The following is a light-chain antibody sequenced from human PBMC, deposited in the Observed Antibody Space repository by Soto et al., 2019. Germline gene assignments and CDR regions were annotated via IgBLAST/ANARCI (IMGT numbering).Light chain of an antibody. Sequence: EIVVTQSPGTLSLSPGERATLSCRASQSVSSSYLAWYQQKPGQAPRLLIYGASSRATDIPGRFSGSGSGTDFTLTIRRLEPEDFAVYYCQQYGSSPTTFGQGTKVEIK. CDR2: GAS. J-gene: IGKJ1*01. V-gene: IGKV3-20*01. CDR3: QQYGSSPTT. CDR1: QSVSSSY.